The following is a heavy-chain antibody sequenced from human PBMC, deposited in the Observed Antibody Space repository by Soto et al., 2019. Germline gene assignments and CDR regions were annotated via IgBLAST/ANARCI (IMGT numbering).Heavy chain of an antibody. D-gene: IGHD2-15*01. J-gene: IGHJ4*02. V-gene: IGHV1-8*01. Sequence: QVQLVQSGAEVKKPGASVKVSCKASGYTFTSYDINWVRQATGQRLECMGGMNPNSGNTGYAQKFQRRDSMTRNTYISTAYMELSSLRSADRAVYYCVRKKECTGGSCYSNFDYVGQGTLVTVSS. CDR1: GYTFTSYD. CDR3: VRKKECTGGSCYSNFDY. CDR2: MNPNSGNT.